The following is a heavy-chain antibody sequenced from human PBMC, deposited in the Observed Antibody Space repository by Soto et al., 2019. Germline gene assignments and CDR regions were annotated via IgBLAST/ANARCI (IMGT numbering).Heavy chain of an antibody. CDR3: ASHNCCCGGDCNSSGMDV. V-gene: IGHV5-10-1*01. CDR2: IDPSDSYT. Sequence: GDALKISCQGSGYMFTNYWIKWVRQESGGGLEWLGRIDPSDSYTKYNPSFQGHVTISADKSTSTAYLQWSSLRASDTAVYYGASHNCCCGGDCNSSGMDVWGQGTTVTVSS. CDR1: GYMFTNYW. J-gene: IGHJ6*02. D-gene: IGHD2-21*02.